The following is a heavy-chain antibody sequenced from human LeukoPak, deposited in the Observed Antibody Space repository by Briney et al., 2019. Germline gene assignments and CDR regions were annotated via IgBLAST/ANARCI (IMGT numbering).Heavy chain of an antibody. Sequence: GGSLRRPCAPSGFRVSNYAMSWVRQAPGKGLEWVSGIRASGALTNYADSVKGRFTISRDDSKTTLYLQMNSLRAEDTAIYLCARDTDVAELLFAYFDLWVHGNLVTVSS. V-gene: IGHV3-23*01. D-gene: IGHD2-21*02. CDR3: ARDTDVAELLFAYFDL. J-gene: IGHJ2*01. CDR2: IRASGALT. CDR1: GFRVSNYA.